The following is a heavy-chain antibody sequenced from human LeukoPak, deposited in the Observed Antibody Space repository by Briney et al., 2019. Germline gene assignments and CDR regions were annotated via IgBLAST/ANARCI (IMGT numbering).Heavy chain of an antibody. V-gene: IGHV4-59*01. CDR3: ARGGYCSSSSCYVDDAFDI. Sequence: SETLSLTCTVSGGSISNYYWSWIRQSPGEGLELIGYIYYSGSTNYNPSLMSRVTISVDTPRNQFSLRLSSVTAADTAMYYCARGGYCSSSSCYVDDAFDIWGQGTMVTVSS. CDR2: IYYSGST. D-gene: IGHD2-2*01. J-gene: IGHJ3*02. CDR1: GGSISNYY.